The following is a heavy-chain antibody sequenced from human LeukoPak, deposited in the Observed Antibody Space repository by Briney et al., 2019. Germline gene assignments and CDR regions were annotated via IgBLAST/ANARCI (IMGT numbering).Heavy chain of an antibody. V-gene: IGHV4-30-4*01. J-gene: IGHJ4*02. D-gene: IGHD3-22*01. CDR1: GGSISSDDYY. CDR2: IYYSGST. CDR3: ARSLYYYDSSGYFRPYYFDY. Sequence: SETLSLTCTVSGGSISSDDYYWSWIRQPPGKGLEWLRYIYYSGSTYYNPSLKSRVTISVDTSKNQFSLKLSSVTAADTAVYYCARSLYYYDSSGYFRPYYFDYWGQGTLVTVSS.